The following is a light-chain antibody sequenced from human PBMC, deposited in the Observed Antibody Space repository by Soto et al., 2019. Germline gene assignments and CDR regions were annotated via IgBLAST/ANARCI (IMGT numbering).Light chain of an antibody. Sequence: QPVLTQSPSASASLGASVKLTCTLSSGHSNYAIAWHQQQSEKGPRYLMNLNSDGSHSKGDGIPDRFSGSSSGAERYPTISSLQSEDEADYYCQTWGSGIVVFGGGTKLTVL. V-gene: IGLV4-69*01. J-gene: IGLJ2*01. CDR3: QTWGSGIVV. CDR2: LNSDGSH. CDR1: SGHSNYA.